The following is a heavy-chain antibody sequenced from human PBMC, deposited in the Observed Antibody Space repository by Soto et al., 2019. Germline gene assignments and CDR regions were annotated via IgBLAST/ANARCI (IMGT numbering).Heavy chain of an antibody. V-gene: IGHV3-21*01. CDR1: GFTFSSYS. D-gene: IGHD2-21*02. CDR3: AGLVTAIDAFDI. J-gene: IGHJ3*02. CDR2: ISSSSSYI. Sequence: GGSLRLSCAASGFTFSSYSMNWVRQAPGKGLEWVSSISSSSSYIYYADSVKGRFTISRDNAKNSLYLQVNSQRAEDTAVYYCAGLVTAIDAFDIWGQGTMVTVSS.